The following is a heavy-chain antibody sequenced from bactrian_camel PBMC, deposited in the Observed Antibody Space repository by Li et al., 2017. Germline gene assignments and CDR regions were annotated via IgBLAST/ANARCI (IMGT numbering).Heavy chain of an antibody. J-gene: IGHJ4*01. D-gene: IGHD2*01. Sequence: VQLVESGGGLVQPGGSLRVSCVASGFTFSSYAMSWVRQAPGKGLEWVSGINSGGGTEWYSDTVKGRFTISRDNAKNTVYLQLNSLKTGDTAMYYCVQKVDYSGAYYYAYWGQGTQVTVS. CDR2: INSGGGTE. CDR1: GFTFSSYA. CDR3: VQKVDYSGAYYYAY. V-gene: IGHV3S35*01.